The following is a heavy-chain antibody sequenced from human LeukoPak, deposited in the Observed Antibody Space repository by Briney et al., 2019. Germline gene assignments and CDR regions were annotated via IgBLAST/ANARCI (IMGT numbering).Heavy chain of an antibody. Sequence: GGSLRLSCAASGFTFSNYAMGCVRQAPGKGLEWVSTISGSGGSTYYAESVKGRFTISRDNSKNTLFLQMNSLRAEDTAVYYCAKGCGGTCYSDFDSWGQGTLVTVSS. J-gene: IGHJ4*02. D-gene: IGHD2-15*01. V-gene: IGHV3-23*01. CDR1: GFTFSNYA. CDR3: AKGCGGTCYSDFDS. CDR2: ISGSGGST.